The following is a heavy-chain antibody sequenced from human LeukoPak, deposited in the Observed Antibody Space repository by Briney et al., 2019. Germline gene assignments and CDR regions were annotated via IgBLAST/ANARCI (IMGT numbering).Heavy chain of an antibody. CDR1: GFTFSTYT. CDR2: ISSTSSTI. CDR3: ARARNERPAEGYYYGMDV. D-gene: IGHD2-2*01. J-gene: IGHJ6*02. Sequence: PGGSLRLSCAASGFTFSTYTMNWVRQAPGKGLEWISYISSTSSTIYYADSMKGRFTISRDNAKNSLYLQMNSLRDEDTAVYYCARARNERPAEGYYYGMDVWGQGTTVTVSS. V-gene: IGHV3-48*02.